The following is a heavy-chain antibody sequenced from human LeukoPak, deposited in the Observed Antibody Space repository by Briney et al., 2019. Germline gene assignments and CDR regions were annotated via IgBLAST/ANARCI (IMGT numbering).Heavy chain of an antibody. CDR2: IYSGGNT. Sequence: GGSLRLSCAASGFTVSSNYMSWVRQAPGKGLEWVSVIYSGGNTYYADSVKGRFTISRDNSKNTLYLQMNSLRAEDTAVYYCARRGSSSLLDYWGQGTLVTVSS. D-gene: IGHD6-13*01. V-gene: IGHV3-53*01. CDR1: GFTVSSNY. J-gene: IGHJ4*02. CDR3: ARRGSSSLLDY.